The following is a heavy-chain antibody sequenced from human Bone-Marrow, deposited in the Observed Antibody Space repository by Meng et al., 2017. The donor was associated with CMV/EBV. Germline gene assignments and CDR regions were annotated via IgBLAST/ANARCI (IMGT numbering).Heavy chain of an antibody. CDR3: AAGRYYYDSSGPDAFDI. CDR1: GFTVSSNY. Sequence: GGSLRLSCAASGFTVSSNYMSWVRQAPGKGLEWVSVIYSGGSTYYADSVKGRFTISRDNAKNSLYLQMNSLRAEDTAVYYCAAGRYYYDSSGPDAFDIWGQGTMVTVSS. CDR2: IYSGGST. D-gene: IGHD3-22*01. J-gene: IGHJ3*02. V-gene: IGHV3-53*01.